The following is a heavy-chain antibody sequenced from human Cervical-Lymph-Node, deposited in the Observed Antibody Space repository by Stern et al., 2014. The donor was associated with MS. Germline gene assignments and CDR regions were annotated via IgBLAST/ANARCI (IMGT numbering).Heavy chain of an antibody. CDR1: GSTFSSYE. CDR2: IIPTFDTP. V-gene: IGHV1-69*01. D-gene: IGHD3-10*01. CDR3: ARAYTYYSNSAGY. Sequence: VQLVESGAEVKKPGSSVKVSCKASGSTFSSYEITWVRQAPGQGLELMGGIIPTFDTPTYAQKFQDRVTISADESTNTAYLELNGLKSDDTAIYFCARAYTYYSNSAGYWGQGTLVTVSS. J-gene: IGHJ4*02.